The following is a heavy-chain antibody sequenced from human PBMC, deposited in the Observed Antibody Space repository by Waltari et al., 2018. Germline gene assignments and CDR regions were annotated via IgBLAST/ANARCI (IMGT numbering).Heavy chain of an antibody. D-gene: IGHD3-22*01. Sequence: EVQLVESGGGLVQPGRSLRLSCAAYGFTFDDYAMHWARSAPGQGLEWVSGISWNSGSIGYADSVKGRFTISRDNAKNSLYLQMNSLRAEDMALYYCAKGGSSGYYYYYFDYCGQGTLVTVSS. CDR3: AKGGSSGYYYYYFDY. J-gene: IGHJ4*02. V-gene: IGHV3-9*03. CDR2: ISWNSGSI. CDR1: GFTFDDYA.